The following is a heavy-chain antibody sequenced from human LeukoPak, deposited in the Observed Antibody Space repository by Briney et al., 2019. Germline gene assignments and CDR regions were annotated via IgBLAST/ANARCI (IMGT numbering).Heavy chain of an antibody. CDR1: GGSISSYY. CDR2: IYYSGST. J-gene: IGHJ5*02. Sequence: SETLSLTCSVSGGSISSYYWSWIRQPPGKGLEWFGYIYYSGSTYYNPSLKSRVTISVDTSKNQFSLKLTSVTAADTAVYYCARLSTRGYDPIIDPWGQGSLVTVSS. CDR3: ARLSTRGYDPIIDP. D-gene: IGHD5-12*01. V-gene: IGHV4-59*04.